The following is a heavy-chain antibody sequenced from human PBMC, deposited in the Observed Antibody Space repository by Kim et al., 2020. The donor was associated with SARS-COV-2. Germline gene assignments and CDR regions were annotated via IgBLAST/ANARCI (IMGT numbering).Heavy chain of an antibody. CDR3: ARDGGSGSYRDYYYYGMDV. Sequence: SVKVSCKASGGTFSSYAISWVRQAPGQGLEWMGRIIPILGIANYAQKFQGRVTITADKSTSTAYMELSSLRSEDTTVYYCARDGGSGSYRDYYYYGMDVWGQGTTVTVSS. V-gene: IGHV1-69*04. J-gene: IGHJ6*02. CDR1: GGTFSSYA. D-gene: IGHD3-10*01. CDR2: IIPILGIA.